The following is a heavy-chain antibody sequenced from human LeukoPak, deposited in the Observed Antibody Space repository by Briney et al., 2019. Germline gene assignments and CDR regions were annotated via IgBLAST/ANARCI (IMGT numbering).Heavy chain of an antibody. Sequence: GESLKISCKGSGYSFTNHWIVWVRQMPGEGLEWMGIIYPGDSDTRYSPSFQGQVTISADKSISTAYLQWSSLKASDTAMYYCARRYGGSWFDPWGQGTLVTVSS. J-gene: IGHJ5*02. CDR1: GYSFTNHW. D-gene: IGHD3-10*01. V-gene: IGHV5-51*01. CDR2: IYPGDSDT. CDR3: ARRYGGSWFDP.